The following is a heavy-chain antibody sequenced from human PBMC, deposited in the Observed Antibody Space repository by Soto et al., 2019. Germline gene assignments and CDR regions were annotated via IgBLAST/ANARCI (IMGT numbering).Heavy chain of an antibody. CDR2: IDSSGSAI. Sequence: EVQLVESGGGLVQPGGSLRLSCVASGFTFSSYEMNWVRQAPGKGLEWVSYIDSSGSAIYYADSVKGRFTISRDNAKNSLYLQMNSLRAEDTAVYYCAKAAAGVVTARPLDYWGQGTLVTVSS. V-gene: IGHV3-48*03. D-gene: IGHD6-6*01. CDR3: AKAAAGVVTARPLDY. J-gene: IGHJ4*02. CDR1: GFTFSSYE.